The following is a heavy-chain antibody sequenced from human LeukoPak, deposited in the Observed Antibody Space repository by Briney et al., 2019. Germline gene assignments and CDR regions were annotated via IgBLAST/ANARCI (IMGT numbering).Heavy chain of an antibody. CDR2: IIPIFGTA. CDR3: ARDQITMIVVHYYYGMDV. J-gene: IGHJ6*02. Sequence: SVKVSCKAPGGTFSSYAISWVRQAPGQGLEWMGGIIPIFGTANYAQKFQGRVTITADESTSTAYMELSSLRSEDTAVYYCARDQITMIVVHYYYGMDVWGQGTTVTVSS. D-gene: IGHD3-22*01. CDR1: GGTFSSYA. V-gene: IGHV1-69*13.